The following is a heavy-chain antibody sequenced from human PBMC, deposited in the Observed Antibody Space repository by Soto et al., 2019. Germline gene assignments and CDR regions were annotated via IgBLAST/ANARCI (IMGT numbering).Heavy chain of an antibody. J-gene: IGHJ6*02. CDR2: IYDAGISGYTPST. CDR3: ARGEDAFFYYGLDV. CDR1: GGSITSSY. V-gene: IGHV4-59*01. Sequence: SATLSLTCTVSGGSITSSYWRWIRRPPGKGLEWIAYIYDAGISGYTPSTSYNPSLKSRVTMSVDTSKNQFSLRLTSVTAADTAVYYCARGEDAFFYYGLDVWGQGITVTVSS.